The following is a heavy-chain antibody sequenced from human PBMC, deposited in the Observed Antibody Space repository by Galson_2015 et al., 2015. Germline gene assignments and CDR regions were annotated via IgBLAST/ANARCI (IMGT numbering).Heavy chain of an antibody. V-gene: IGHV3-21*01. D-gene: IGHD3-3*01. CDR1: GFTFSSYS. CDR3: AREVDRLRFLEWLPYSDAFDI. CDR2: ISSSSSYI. J-gene: IGHJ3*02. Sequence: SLRLSCAASGFTFSSYSMNWVRQAPGKGLEWVSSISSSSSYIYYADSVKGRFTISRDNAKNSLYLQINSLRAEDTAVYYCAREVDRLRFLEWLPYSDAFDIWGQGTMVTVSS.